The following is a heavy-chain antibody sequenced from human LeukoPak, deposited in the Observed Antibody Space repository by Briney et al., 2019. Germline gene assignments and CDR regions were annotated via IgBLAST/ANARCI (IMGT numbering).Heavy chain of an antibody. J-gene: IGHJ4*02. Sequence: ASVKVSCKASGYTFTGYYMHWVRQAPGQGLEWMGRINPNSGGTNYAQKFQGRVTMTRDTSISTAYMELSRLRSDDTAVYYCARETGLGGYHDYWGQGTLVTVSS. CDR1: GYTFTGYY. V-gene: IGHV1-2*06. CDR2: INPNSGGT. D-gene: IGHD3-22*01. CDR3: ARETGLGGYHDY.